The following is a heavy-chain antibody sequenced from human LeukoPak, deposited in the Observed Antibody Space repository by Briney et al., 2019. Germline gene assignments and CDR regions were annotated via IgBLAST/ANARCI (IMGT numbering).Heavy chain of an antibody. CDR2: ISYDGSNK. CDR3: AKGDWGVTGTTGYFDY. V-gene: IGHV3-30-3*01. Sequence: GGSLRLSCAASGFTFSSYAMHWVRQAPGKGLEWVAVISYDGSNKYYADSVKGRFTISRDNSKNTLYLQMNSLRAEDTAVYYCAKGDWGVTGTTGYFDYWGQGTLVTVSS. J-gene: IGHJ4*02. D-gene: IGHD1-20*01. CDR1: GFTFSSYA.